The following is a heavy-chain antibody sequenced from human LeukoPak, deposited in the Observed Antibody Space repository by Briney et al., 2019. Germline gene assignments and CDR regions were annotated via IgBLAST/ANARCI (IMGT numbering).Heavy chain of an antibody. Sequence: SGGSLRLSCAASGFTFSSYGMHWVRQAPGKGLEWVAVISYDGSNKYYADSVKGRFTISRDNSKNTLYLQMNSLRAKDTAVYYCAKGYDSSGYYPWCFDYWGQGTLVTVSS. CDR2: ISYDGSNK. CDR3: AKGYDSSGYYPWCFDY. CDR1: GFTFSSYG. J-gene: IGHJ4*02. V-gene: IGHV3-30*18. D-gene: IGHD3-22*01.